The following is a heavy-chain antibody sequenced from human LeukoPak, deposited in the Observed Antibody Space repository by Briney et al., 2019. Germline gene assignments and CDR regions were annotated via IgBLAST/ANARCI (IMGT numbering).Heavy chain of an antibody. CDR2: INHSGST. CDR3: ARGNPSYYYDSSGYYL. CDR1: GGSFSGYY. Sequence: KPSETLSLTCAVYGGSFSGYYWSWIRQPPGKGLEWIGEINHSGSTNYNPSLKSRVTISVDTSKNQFSLKLSSVTAADTAMYYCARGNPSYYYDSSGYYLWGQGTLVTVSS. V-gene: IGHV4-34*01. D-gene: IGHD3-22*01. J-gene: IGHJ5*02.